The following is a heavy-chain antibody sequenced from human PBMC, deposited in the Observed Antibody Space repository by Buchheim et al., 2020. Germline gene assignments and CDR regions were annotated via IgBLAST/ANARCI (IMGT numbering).Heavy chain of an antibody. D-gene: IGHD3-22*01. CDR2: ISVHNGKT. CDR1: GYTSTLFG. V-gene: IGHV1-18*01. J-gene: IGHJ6*02. CDR3: ARNDYDSSGKFYFYYGMDV. Sequence: QVQLVQSGAEVKQPGASVKVSCKASGYTSTLFGISWVRQAPGQGPEWMRWISVHNGKTNYAQMVQGRVTMTTDTSTGTAYMELRSLRSDDTAVYYCARNDYDSSGKFYFYYGMDVWGQGTT.